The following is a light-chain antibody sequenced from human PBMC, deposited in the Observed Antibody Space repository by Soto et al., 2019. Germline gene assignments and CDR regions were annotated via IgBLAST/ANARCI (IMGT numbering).Light chain of an antibody. V-gene: IGKV3-11*01. J-gene: IGKJ3*01. CDR2: DAS. CDR1: QSVSSY. Sequence: EIVLTQSPATLSLSPGERATLSCRASQSVSSYLAWYQQKPGQAPRLLIYDASNRATGIPARFSGSGSVTIFTLTISSIEPEDFAVYYCQQRSSLFTFGPGTKVDIK. CDR3: QQRSSLFT.